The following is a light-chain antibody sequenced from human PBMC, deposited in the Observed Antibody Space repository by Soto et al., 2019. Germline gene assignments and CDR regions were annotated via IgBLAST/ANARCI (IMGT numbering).Light chain of an antibody. J-gene: IGKJ3*01. Sequence: DIQMTQSPSTLSASVGDRVTITCRASQSLGTWLAWYQERPGKAPKLLIYDVSTLAIGVPSRFSGSVSGTEFTLTISSLQPDDFATYYCQHYNSYYLTFGPGTKVDIK. CDR1: QSLGTW. V-gene: IGKV1-5*01. CDR3: QHYNSYYLT. CDR2: DVS.